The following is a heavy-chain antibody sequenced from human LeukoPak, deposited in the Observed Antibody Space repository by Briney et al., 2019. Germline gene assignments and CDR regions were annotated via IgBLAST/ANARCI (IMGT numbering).Heavy chain of an antibody. CDR1: GFTFSSYA. V-gene: IGHV3-23*01. CDR2: TSGSGGST. CDR3: AKEDGITGTTVVGY. J-gene: IGHJ4*02. Sequence: GGSLNLSCEASGFTFSSYAMSWSRRPPGKGLEGCCATSGSGGSTYYADTVKGRFTISRDNSKNTLYLQMNSLRAEDTAVYYCAKEDGITGTTVVGYWGQGTLVTVSS. D-gene: IGHD1-7*01.